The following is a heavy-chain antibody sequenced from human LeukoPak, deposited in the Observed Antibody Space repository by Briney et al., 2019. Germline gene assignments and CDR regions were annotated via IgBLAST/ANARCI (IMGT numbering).Heavy chain of an antibody. Sequence: GGSLRLSCAASAFTFNTYAMSWVRQAPGKGLEWVSAISGSGDSTYYGDSVKGRFTISRDNSKNTLYLQMNSLRAEDTAVYYCAKTRPLDSSSWSHGDYWGQGTLVTVSS. CDR1: AFTFNTYA. D-gene: IGHD6-13*01. V-gene: IGHV3-23*01. J-gene: IGHJ4*02. CDR2: ISGSGDST. CDR3: AKTRPLDSSSWSHGDY.